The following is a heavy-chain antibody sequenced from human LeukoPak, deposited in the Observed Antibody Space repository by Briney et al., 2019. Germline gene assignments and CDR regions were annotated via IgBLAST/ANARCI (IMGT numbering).Heavy chain of an antibody. Sequence: GGSLRLSCAASGFTFSSYEMNWVRQAPGKGLEWVSYISSSGSTIYYADSVKGRFTISRDNAKNSLYLQMNSLRAEDTAVYYCARVRIPLPWDSWGQGTLVTVSS. J-gene: IGHJ5*02. CDR1: GFTFSSYE. CDR2: ISSSGSTI. D-gene: IGHD1-26*01. CDR3: ARVRIPLPWDS. V-gene: IGHV3-48*03.